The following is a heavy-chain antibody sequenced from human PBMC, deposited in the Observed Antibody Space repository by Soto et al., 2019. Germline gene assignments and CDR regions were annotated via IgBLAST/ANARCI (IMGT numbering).Heavy chain of an antibody. CDR3: ARPGGMDV. J-gene: IGHJ6*02. Sequence: SLKISCKRSGYSFTSYWIGWVRQMHGKGLEWMGIIYPGDSDTRYSPSFQGQVTISADKSISTAYLQWSSLKALDAAMYHRARPGGMDVWRQGTTVTVSS. CDR1: GYSFTSYW. CDR2: IYPGDSDT. V-gene: IGHV5-51*01.